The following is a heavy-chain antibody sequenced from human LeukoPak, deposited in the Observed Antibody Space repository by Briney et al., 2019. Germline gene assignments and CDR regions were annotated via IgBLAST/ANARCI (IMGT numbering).Heavy chain of an antibody. CDR2: MSPNSGNT. V-gene: IGHV1-8*02. D-gene: IGHD3-10*01. CDR1: GYTFTTYE. CDR3: ATDHSVFFGEPVVGP. Sequence: WASVKVSCKASGYTFTTYEIYWVRQATGQGLEWVGWMSPNSGNTVYAQKFQGRVTMTEDTSTDTAYMELSSLRSEDTAVYYCATDHSVFFGEPVVGPWGQGTLVTVSS. J-gene: IGHJ5*02.